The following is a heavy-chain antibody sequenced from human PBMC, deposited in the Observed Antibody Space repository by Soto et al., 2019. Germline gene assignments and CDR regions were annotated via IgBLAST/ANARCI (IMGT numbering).Heavy chain of an antibody. D-gene: IGHD3-3*01. J-gene: IGHJ3*01. Sequence: QLQLQESGPGLVKPSETLSLTCSVSGGSISTDSYNWDWIGQSPGKGLEWIGTIYDDGTPSYNPSRKSQFPIAVDTSRNPFSLKVQSVTAADTAMYYCARFFGNAFDVWGQGTMVKVSS. V-gene: IGHV4-39*02. CDR3: ARFFGNAFDV. CDR2: IYDDGTP. CDR1: GGSISTDSYN.